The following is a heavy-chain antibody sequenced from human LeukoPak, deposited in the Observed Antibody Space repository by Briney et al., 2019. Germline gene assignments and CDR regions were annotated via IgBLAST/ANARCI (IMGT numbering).Heavy chain of an antibody. D-gene: IGHD1-26*01. CDR2: IYYSGST. V-gene: IGHV4-59*08. CDR1: GGSISSYY. CDR3: ARSGYYYYGMDV. J-gene: IGHJ6*02. Sequence: SETLSLACTVSGGSISSYYWSWIRQPPGKGLEWIGYIYYSGSTNYNPSLKSRVTISVDTSKNQFSLKLSSVTAADTAVYYCARSGYYYYGMDVWGQGTTVTVSS.